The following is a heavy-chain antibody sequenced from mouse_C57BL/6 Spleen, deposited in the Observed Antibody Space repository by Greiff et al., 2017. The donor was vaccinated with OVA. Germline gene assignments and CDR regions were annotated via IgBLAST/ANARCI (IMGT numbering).Heavy chain of an antibody. V-gene: IGHV1-74*01. CDR1: GYTFTSYW. Sequence: QVQLQQPGAELVKPGASVKVSCKASGYTFTSYWMHWVKQRPGQGLEWIGRIHPSDSDTNYNQKFKGKATLTVDKSSSTAYMQLSSLTSEDSAVYYGAISGDYGGYVKAWFADWGQGTLVTVSA. D-gene: IGHD2-13*01. CDR3: AISGDYGGYVKAWFAD. CDR2: IHPSDSDT. J-gene: IGHJ3*01.